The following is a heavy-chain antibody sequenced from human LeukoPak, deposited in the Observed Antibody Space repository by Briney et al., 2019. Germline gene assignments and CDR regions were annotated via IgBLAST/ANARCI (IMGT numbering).Heavy chain of an antibody. V-gene: IGHV4-59*08. CDR2: IFYTGST. CDR3: GRGGYSVIDY. CDR1: SGSISSYY. Sequence: ASETLSLTCTVSSGSISSYYWTWIRQPPGKGLEWIGYIFYTGSTNYNPPLKSRVTMSVDTSKNQFSLKLSSVTAADTAVYYCGRGGYSVIDYWGQGTLVTVSS. J-gene: IGHJ4*02. D-gene: IGHD5-18*01.